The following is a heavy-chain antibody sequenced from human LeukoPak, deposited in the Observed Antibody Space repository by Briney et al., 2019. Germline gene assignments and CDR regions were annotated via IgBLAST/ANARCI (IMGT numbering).Heavy chain of an antibody. Sequence: SETLSLTCTVSGGSISSYYWSWIRQPPGKGLEWIGYIYYSGSTNYNPSLKSRVTLSVDTSKNQFSLKLSSVTATDTAVYYCASPLGYCNSASCYGDYWGQGTLVTVSS. CDR3: ASPLGYCNSASCYGDY. D-gene: IGHD2-2*01. CDR1: GGSISSYY. V-gene: IGHV4-59*08. CDR2: IYYSGST. J-gene: IGHJ4*02.